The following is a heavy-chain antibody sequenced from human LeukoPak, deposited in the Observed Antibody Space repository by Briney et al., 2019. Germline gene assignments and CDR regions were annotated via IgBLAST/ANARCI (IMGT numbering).Heavy chain of an antibody. CDR3: ARDWGVDS. J-gene: IGHJ4*02. CDR1: GFTFSIYT. CDR2: TSYDESNK. D-gene: IGHD3-10*01. Sequence: GRSLRLSCAASGFTFSIYTMVWVRQPPGKGLKWVAVTSYDESNKYYADSVKGRFTISRDNSNNTLYLQMNSLRPEDTAVYYCARDWGVDSWGQGTLVTVSS. V-gene: IGHV3-30*03.